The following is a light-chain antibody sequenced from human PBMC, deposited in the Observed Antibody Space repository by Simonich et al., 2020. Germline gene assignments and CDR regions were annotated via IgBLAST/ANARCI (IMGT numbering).Light chain of an antibody. CDR1: QSVLYSSNNKNY. CDR2: WAS. J-gene: IGKJ4*01. V-gene: IGKV4-1*01. CDR3: QQYYSTPPLT. Sequence: DIVMTQSPDSLAVSLGERATINCKSSQSVLYSSNNKNYLAWYQQKPGQPPKLLLYWASTRASGVPDRFSGSGSGTDFTLTISSLQAEDVAVYYCQQYYSTPPLTFGGGTKVEIK.